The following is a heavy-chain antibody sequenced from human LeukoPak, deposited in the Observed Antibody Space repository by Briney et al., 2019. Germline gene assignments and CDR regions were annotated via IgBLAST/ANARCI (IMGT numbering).Heavy chain of an antibody. V-gene: IGHV3-74*01. J-gene: IGHJ4*02. D-gene: IGHD6-13*01. CDR3: ARASSSSWVTFDY. CDR2: INSDGSTT. Sequence: PGGSLRLSCAASGFTFSGHWLHWVRQAPGKGLVWVSRINSDGSTTTYADSVKGRFTISRDNSKNMLYLQVNSLRGEDTAVYYCARASSSSWVTFDYWGQGTLVTVSS. CDR1: GFTFSGHW.